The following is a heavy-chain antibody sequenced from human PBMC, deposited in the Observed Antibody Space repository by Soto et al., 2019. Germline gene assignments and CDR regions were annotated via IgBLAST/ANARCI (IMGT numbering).Heavy chain of an antibody. CDR3: ARVGILARRLYYFDY. J-gene: IGHJ4*02. CDR1: GGSISSYY. V-gene: IGHV4-59*01. CDR2: IYYSGST. D-gene: IGHD6-6*01. Sequence: QVQLQESGPGLVKPSETLSLTCTVSGGSISSYYWSWIRQPPGKGLEWIGYIYYSGSTNYNPSLKSRVTISVDTSKNQFSLKLSSVTAADTAVYYCARVGILARRLYYFDYWGQGTLVTVSS.